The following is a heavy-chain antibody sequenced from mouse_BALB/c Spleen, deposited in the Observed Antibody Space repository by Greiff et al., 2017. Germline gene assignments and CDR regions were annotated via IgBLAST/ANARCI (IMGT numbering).Heavy chain of an antibody. J-gene: IGHJ4*01. CDR2: IDPANGNT. V-gene: IGHV14-3*02. Sequence: DVQLVESGAELVKPGASVKLSCTASGFNIKDTYMHWVKQRPEQGLEWIGRIDPANGNTKYDPKFQGKATITADTSSNTAYLQLSSLTSEDTAVYYCARSMGWSQKTYAMDYWGQGTSVTVSS. D-gene: IGHD2-10*02. CDR3: ARSMGWSQKTYAMDY. CDR1: GFNIKDTY.